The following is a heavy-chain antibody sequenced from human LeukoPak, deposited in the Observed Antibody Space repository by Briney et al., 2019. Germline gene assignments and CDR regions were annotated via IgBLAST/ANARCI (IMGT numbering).Heavy chain of an antibody. CDR1: GVSISSYY. J-gene: IGHJ4*02. CDR3: ATLGSFDY. V-gene: IGHV4-59*01. Sequence: SETLSLTCTVSGVSISSYYWSWIRQPPGKGLEWIGYRYYRGSTNYNPSLKSRVTISVDTSKDQFSLKLSSVTAADTAVYYCATLGSFDYWGQGTLVTVSS. CDR2: RYYRGST. D-gene: IGHD7-27*01.